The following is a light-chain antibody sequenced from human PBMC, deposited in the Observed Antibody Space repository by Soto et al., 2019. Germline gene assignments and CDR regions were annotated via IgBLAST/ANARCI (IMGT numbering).Light chain of an antibody. CDR3: CSYAGSSYV. V-gene: IGLV2-23*02. CDR1: SSDVGTYNL. Sequence: QSALTQPASVSGSPGQSITISCTGSSSDVGTYNLVSWYQQHPGEAPKLMIYEFTKRPSGVSNRFSGSKSGNTASLTISGLQAEDEADYYCCSYAGSSYVFGTGTKVTV. CDR2: EFT. J-gene: IGLJ1*01.